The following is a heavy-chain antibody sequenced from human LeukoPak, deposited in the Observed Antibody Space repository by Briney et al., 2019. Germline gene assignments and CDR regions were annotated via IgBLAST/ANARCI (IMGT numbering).Heavy chain of an antibody. CDR2: INHSGRT. J-gene: IGHJ4*02. D-gene: IGHD5-12*01. CDR1: GGSFSGYY. V-gene: IGHV4-34*01. Sequence: SETLSLTCAVYGGSFSGYYWSWIRQPPGKGVEWIGEINHSGRTNYNPSIQSRVTIPVDTSKNQLSLKLSSVTAADTAVYYCASGSGWLIQYWGQGTLVTVSS. CDR3: ASGSGWLIQY.